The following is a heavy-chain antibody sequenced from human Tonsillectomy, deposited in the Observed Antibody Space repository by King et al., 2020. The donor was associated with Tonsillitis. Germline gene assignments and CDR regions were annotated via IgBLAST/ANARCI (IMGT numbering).Heavy chain of an antibody. V-gene: IGHV1-69*01. D-gene: IGHD3-22*01. J-gene: IGHJ4*02. CDR2: IIPIFATA. Sequence: VQLVESGAEVKKPGSSVKVSCKASGGTFSSYAISWVRQAPGQGLEWMGGIIPIFATAFYAQKFQGRVTITADESTSTAYMELSSLRSEDTAVYYCATKYYYDSSGYDYYFDYWGQGTLVTVSS. CDR3: ATKYYYDSSGYDYYFDY. CDR1: GGTFSSYA.